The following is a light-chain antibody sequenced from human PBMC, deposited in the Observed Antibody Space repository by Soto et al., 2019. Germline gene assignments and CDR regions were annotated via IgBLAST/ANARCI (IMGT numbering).Light chain of an antibody. Sequence: VLTLSPGTLSLTQGERASLSFRASQSVSSSYLAGYQQKPGQAPRLLIYDASNRATGIPARFSGSGSGTDFTLTISSLEPEDFAVYYCQQRSNWITFGQGTRLENK. J-gene: IGKJ5*01. CDR3: QQRSNWIT. CDR1: QSVSSSY. CDR2: DAS. V-gene: IGKV3D-20*02.